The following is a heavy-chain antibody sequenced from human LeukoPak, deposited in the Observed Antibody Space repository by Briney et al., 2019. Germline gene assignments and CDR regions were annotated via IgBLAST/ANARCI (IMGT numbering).Heavy chain of an antibody. Sequence: SETLSLTCTVSGGSISSYYWSWIRQPPGKGLEWIGYIYYSGSTNYNPSLKSRVTISIDTSKDQFSLELTSVTAADTAVYYCARWNYYGSGSRRLDYWGQGTLVTVSS. CDR3: ARWNYYGSGSRRLDY. J-gene: IGHJ4*02. CDR2: IYYSGST. CDR1: GGSISSYY. D-gene: IGHD3-10*01. V-gene: IGHV4-59*08.